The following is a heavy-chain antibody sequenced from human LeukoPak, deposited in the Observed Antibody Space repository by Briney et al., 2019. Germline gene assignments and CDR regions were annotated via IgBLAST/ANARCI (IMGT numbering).Heavy chain of an antibody. J-gene: IGHJ4*02. CDR2: ISGSSDTT. CDR1: GFTFSNYA. D-gene: IGHD6-13*01. CDR3: ARLGIITAAGSNDY. Sequence: GGSLRLSCTASGFTFSNYAVSWVRQAPGKGLEWVSGISGSSDTTYYADAVKGRFTISRDNSKNTLYLHMSSLRAEDTAVYYCARLGIITAAGSNDYWGQGTLVTVSS. V-gene: IGHV3-23*01.